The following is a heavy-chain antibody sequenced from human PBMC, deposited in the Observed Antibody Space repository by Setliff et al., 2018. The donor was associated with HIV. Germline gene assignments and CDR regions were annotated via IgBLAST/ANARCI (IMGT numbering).Heavy chain of an antibody. J-gene: IGHJ6*03. V-gene: IGHV1-46*01. D-gene: IGHD7-27*01. CDR2: INSSGGST. CDR3: VRDRTHQNWGSRGYYYMDV. CDR1: EYSFTGYY. Sequence: GASVKVSCKASEYSFTGYYIHWVRQAPGQGLEWMGIINSSGGSTSYAQKFQGRVTMTRDTSISTVYMELSRLISDDTAVYYCVRDRTHQNWGSRGYYYMDVWGKGTTVTV.